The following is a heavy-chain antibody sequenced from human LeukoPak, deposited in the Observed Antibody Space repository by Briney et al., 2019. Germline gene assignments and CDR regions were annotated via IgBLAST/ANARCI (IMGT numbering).Heavy chain of an antibody. CDR3: ARTRFLEWFNDY. Sequence: PGGSLRFSCAASGFTFSSNAMSWVRQAPGKGLEWVSAISGSGGGTYYADSVKGRFTISRDNSKNTLYMQMNSLRAEDTAVYYCARTRFLEWFNDYWGQGTLVTVSS. CDR2: ISGSGGGT. V-gene: IGHV3-23*01. J-gene: IGHJ4*02. D-gene: IGHD3-3*01. CDR1: GFTFSSNA.